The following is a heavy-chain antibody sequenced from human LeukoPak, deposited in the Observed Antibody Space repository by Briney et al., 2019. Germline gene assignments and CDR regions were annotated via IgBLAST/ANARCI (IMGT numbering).Heavy chain of an antibody. CDR1: GFTFDDYA. D-gene: IGHD2-8*01. CDR3: AKERVYGYYMDV. CDR2: ISWNSGSI. V-gene: IGHV3-9*01. J-gene: IGHJ6*03. Sequence: PGGSLRLSCAASGFTFDDYAMHWVRQAPGKGLEWVSGISWNSGSIGYADSVKGRFTISRDNAKNSLHLQMNSLRAEDTALYYCAKERVYGYYMDVWGKGTTVIVSS.